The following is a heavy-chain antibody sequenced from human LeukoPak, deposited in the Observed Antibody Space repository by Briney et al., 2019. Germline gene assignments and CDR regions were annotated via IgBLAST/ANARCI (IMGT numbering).Heavy chain of an antibody. CDR3: ARRNTGVVAGLDC. CDR2: MNPNSGNT. Sequence: MGWMNPNSGNTGYAQKFQGRVTMTRNTSISTAYMELSSLRSEDAAVYYCARRNTGVVAGLDCWGQGTLVTVSS. D-gene: IGHD5-18*01. V-gene: IGHV1-8*01. J-gene: IGHJ4*02.